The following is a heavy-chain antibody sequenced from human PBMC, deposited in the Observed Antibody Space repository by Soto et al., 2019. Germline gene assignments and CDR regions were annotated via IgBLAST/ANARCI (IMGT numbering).Heavy chain of an antibody. Sequence: EVQLVESGGGLVQPGGSLRLSCAASGFTFSDYNMIWVRQAPGKGLEWVSYIDIFSATIYYADSVKGRFTISRDNAKNSLYLQMNSLRDEDTAVYYCARDGVAEIGYWGQGTLVTVSS. CDR2: IDIFSATI. V-gene: IGHV3-48*02. CDR1: GFTFSDYN. CDR3: ARDGVAEIGY. J-gene: IGHJ4*02. D-gene: IGHD2-15*01.